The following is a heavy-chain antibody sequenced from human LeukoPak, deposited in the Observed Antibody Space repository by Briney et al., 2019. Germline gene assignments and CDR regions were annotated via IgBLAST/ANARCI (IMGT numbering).Heavy chain of an antibody. CDR3: ARDPFTVRTSPDDAFDI. CDR1: GFTFSTYS. CDR2: ISVSGNTM. Sequence: GGSLRLSCAASGFTFSTYSMNWVRQAPGKGLEWVSYISVSGNTMFYTDSVKGRFTISRDNAKNSLYLQMNSLRAEDTAVNYCARDPFTVRTSPDDAFDIWGQGTMVTVSS. J-gene: IGHJ3*02. V-gene: IGHV3-48*04. D-gene: IGHD4-17*01.